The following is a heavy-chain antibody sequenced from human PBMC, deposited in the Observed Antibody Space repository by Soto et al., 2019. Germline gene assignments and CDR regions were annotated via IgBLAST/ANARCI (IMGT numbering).Heavy chain of an antibody. CDR1: GYTFTGYY. D-gene: IGHD6-19*01. Sequence: ASVKVSCKASGYTFTGYYMHWVRQAPGQGLEWMGWINPNSGGTNYAQKFQGWVTMTGDTSISTAYMELSRLRSDDTAVYYCAREVAVAGTHLNYYYYGMDVWGQGTTVTVSS. V-gene: IGHV1-2*04. CDR2: INPNSGGT. J-gene: IGHJ6*02. CDR3: AREVAVAGTHLNYYYYGMDV.